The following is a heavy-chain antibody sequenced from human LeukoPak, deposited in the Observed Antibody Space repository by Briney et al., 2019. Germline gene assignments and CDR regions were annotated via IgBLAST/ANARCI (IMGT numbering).Heavy chain of an antibody. CDR3: ARSGGYCSGGSCYRLYYYYGMDV. J-gene: IGHJ6*04. CDR1: GFSISSYY. V-gene: IGHV4-59*01. CDR2: IYYSGGT. D-gene: IGHD2-15*01. Sequence: SETLSLTCTVSGFSISSYYRSWIRQPPGKGLEWIGDIYYSGGTTYYPSLKSRVTISVATSKHQFSLKLSSVTAADTAVYYCARSGGYCSGGSCYRLYYYYGMDVWGKGTTVTVSS.